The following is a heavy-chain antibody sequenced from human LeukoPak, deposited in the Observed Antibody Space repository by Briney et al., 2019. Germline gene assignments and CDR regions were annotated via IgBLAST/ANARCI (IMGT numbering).Heavy chain of an antibody. Sequence: GGSLRLSCAASGFSFSSYTMNWVRQPPGKGLEWVSSISSSAIIYYPDSVKGRFTISRDNAENSLYLQMNSLRAEDTAIYYCARQISGSYDYWGRGTLVTVSP. CDR2: ISSSAII. J-gene: IGHJ4*02. D-gene: IGHD1-26*01. CDR1: GFSFSSYT. CDR3: ARQISGSYDY. V-gene: IGHV3-69-1*02.